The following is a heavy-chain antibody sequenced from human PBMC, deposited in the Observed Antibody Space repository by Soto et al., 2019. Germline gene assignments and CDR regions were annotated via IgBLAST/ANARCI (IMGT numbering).Heavy chain of an antibody. CDR1: GGSISSYY. Sequence: QVQLQESGPGLVKPSETLSLTCTASGGSISSYYWSWIRQPPGKGLEWIGYIYYSGSTNYNPSLKRRVTISVDTSKNQFSLKLSSVTAADTAVYYCARLVAVAAFDIWGQGTMVTVSS. D-gene: IGHD6-19*01. J-gene: IGHJ3*02. V-gene: IGHV4-59*08. CDR3: ARLVAVAAFDI. CDR2: IYYSGST.